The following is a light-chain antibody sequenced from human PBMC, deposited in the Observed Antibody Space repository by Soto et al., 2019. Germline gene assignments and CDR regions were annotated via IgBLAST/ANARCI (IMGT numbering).Light chain of an antibody. CDR2: AVS. J-gene: IGLJ3*02. CDR1: NFDVGDYDY. V-gene: IGLV2-11*01. CDR3: CSFAGTYTWV. Sequence: QSVLTQPRSVSGSPGQSVTISCTGANFDVGDYDYVSWYQHHPGKAPKLIIYAVSKRPSGVPDRFSGSKSGNTASLTISGLQAEDEADYYCCSFAGTYTWVFGGGTKLTVL.